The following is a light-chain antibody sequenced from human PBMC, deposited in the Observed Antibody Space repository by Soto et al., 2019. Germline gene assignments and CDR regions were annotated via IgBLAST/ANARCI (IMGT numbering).Light chain of an antibody. J-gene: IGKJ1*01. CDR3: LQDNIYPWT. CDR2: AAS. Sequence: AIQMTQSPSSLSAFVGDRLTITCRASQDIRNDLGWYQQKPGKAPKLLIYAASKLQSGVPSRFSGSGSGTDFTLTISSLQPEDFATYYCLQDNIYPWTFGQGTKVEIK. V-gene: IGKV1-6*01. CDR1: QDIRND.